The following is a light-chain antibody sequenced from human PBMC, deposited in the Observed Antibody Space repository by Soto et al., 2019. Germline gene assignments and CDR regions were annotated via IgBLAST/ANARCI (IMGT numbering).Light chain of an antibody. CDR1: QSISSW. Sequence: IQMTQSTSTLSASLEDRDTITGRASQSISSWLAWYQQKPGKAPKLLIYKASSLKSGVPSRFSGSGSGTEFTLTISSLQPDDFATYYCQHYNSYSEAFGQGTKVDIK. J-gene: IGKJ1*01. CDR3: QHYNSYSEA. CDR2: KAS. V-gene: IGKV1-5*03.